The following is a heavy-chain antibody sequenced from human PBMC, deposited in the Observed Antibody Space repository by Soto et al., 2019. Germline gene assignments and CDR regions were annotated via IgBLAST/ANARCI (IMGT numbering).Heavy chain of an antibody. CDR3: ARVPGP. V-gene: IGHV4-39*07. J-gene: IGHJ5*02. CDR1: GDSISDSSFY. Sequence: SETLSLTCTASGDSISDSSFYWAWIRQPPGKGLEWIGSIYYKGYTKYNPSLESRVTITVDTSRNQFSLRLRFVTAADTAVYYCARVPGPWGQGTLVTVSS. CDR2: IYYKGYT.